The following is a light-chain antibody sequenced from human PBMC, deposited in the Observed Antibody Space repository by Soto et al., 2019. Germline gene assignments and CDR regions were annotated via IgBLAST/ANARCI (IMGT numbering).Light chain of an antibody. Sequence: DIQMTQSPSTLSASVGDRVTITFRASQSISSWLAWYQQKPGKAPKLLIYKASSLESGVPSRFSGSGSGTEFTLTISSLQSEDFAVYYCQQYNNWPITFGQGTRLEI. CDR3: QQYNNWPIT. CDR2: KAS. V-gene: IGKV1-5*03. J-gene: IGKJ5*01. CDR1: QSISSW.